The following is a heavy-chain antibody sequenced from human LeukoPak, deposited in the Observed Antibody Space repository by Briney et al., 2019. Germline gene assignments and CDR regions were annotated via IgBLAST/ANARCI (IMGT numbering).Heavy chain of an antibody. V-gene: IGHV1-69*02. CDR2: IIPIHGIA. CDR1: GGTFSSYT. J-gene: IGHJ3*02. CDR3: AIGRWLQAYSAFDI. Sequence: ASVKVSCKASGGTFSSYTISWVRQAPGQGLEWMGRIIPIHGIANYAQKFHGRVTITADKSTSTAYMELSSLRSEDTAVYDCAIGRWLQAYSAFDIWGQGTMVTVSS. D-gene: IGHD5-24*01.